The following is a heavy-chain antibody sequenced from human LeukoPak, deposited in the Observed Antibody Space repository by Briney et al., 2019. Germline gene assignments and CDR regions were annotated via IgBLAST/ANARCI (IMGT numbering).Heavy chain of an antibody. D-gene: IGHD3-22*01. CDR1: GYTFTSYY. CDR2: INPSGGST. Sequence: ASVKVSCKASGYTFTSYYMHWVRQARQAPGQGPEWMGIINPSGGSTSYAQKFQGRVTMTRDTSTSTVYMELSSLRSEDTAVYYCARASYYDSSGSQPTELDYWGQGTLVTVSS. J-gene: IGHJ4*02. CDR3: ARASYYDSSGSQPTELDY. V-gene: IGHV1-46*01.